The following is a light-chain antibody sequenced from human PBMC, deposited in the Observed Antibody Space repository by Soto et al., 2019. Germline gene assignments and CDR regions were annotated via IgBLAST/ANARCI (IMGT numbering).Light chain of an antibody. CDR1: QRVGGD. J-gene: IGKJ1*01. V-gene: IGKV3-15*01. CDR3: QQYNNWPTWT. CDR2: GAS. Sequence: EIVMTQSPATLSVSPGERVTLACMARQRVGGDLAWYQQKPGQAPRLPIYGASTRATGIPARFSGSGSETEFTLPISSLQAEDSAVYFCQQYNNWPTWTFGQGTKVDIK.